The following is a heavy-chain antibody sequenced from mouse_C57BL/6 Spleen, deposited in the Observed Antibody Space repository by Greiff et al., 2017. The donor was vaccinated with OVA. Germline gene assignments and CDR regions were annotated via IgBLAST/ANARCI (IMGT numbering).Heavy chain of an antibody. V-gene: IGHV1-80*01. Sequence: QVQLQQSGAELVKPGASVKISCKASGYAFSSYWMNWVKQRPGKGLEWIGQIYPGDGDTNYNGKFKGKATLTADKSSSTAYMQLSSLTSEDSAVYFCARDPIITTVVARDYWGQGTTLTVSS. CDR1: GYAFSSYW. CDR3: ARDPIITTVVARDY. D-gene: IGHD1-1*01. CDR2: IYPGDGDT. J-gene: IGHJ2*01.